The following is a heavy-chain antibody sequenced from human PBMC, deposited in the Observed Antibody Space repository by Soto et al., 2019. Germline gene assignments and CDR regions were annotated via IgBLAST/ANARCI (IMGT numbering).Heavy chain of an antibody. V-gene: IGHV3-9*01. Sequence: EVQLVESGGGLVQPGRSLRLSCAASGFTFDDYAMHWVRQVPGKGVEWGSGISWNSGNIGYADSVKGRFTISRDNAKNSLYLQMNSLRVEDTALYYCAKNTYISSPYYMEVWGKGTTVTVSS. CDR3: AKNTYISSPYYMEV. J-gene: IGHJ6*03. CDR1: GFTFDDYA. D-gene: IGHD6-6*01. CDR2: ISWNSGNI.